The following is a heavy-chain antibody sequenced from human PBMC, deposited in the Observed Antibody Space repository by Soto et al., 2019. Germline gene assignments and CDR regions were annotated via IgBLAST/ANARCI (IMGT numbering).Heavy chain of an antibody. V-gene: IGHV4-59*08. CDR2: IYYSGST. Sequence: SETLSLTCTVSGGSISSYYWSWIRQPPGKGLEWIGYIYYSGSTNYNPSLKSRLTISVDKSKNQFSLNLSSVTAADTAVYYCARQDRVVAEGRWFDPWGQGTLVTVSS. CDR3: ARQDRVVAEGRWFDP. CDR1: GGSISSYY. D-gene: IGHD2-15*01. J-gene: IGHJ5*02.